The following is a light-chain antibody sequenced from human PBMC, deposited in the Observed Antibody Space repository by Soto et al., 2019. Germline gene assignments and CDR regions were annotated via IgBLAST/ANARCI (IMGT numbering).Light chain of an antibody. CDR3: CSYAGSSSFAV. Sequence: QSVLTQPASVSGSPGQSITISCTGSTSDVGRYNLVSWYQRHPGKAPKLIIYEDYSRPSGISNRFSASKSGNTASLPISGLQAEVEADDDCCSYAGSSSFAVFGRVTKLTVL. J-gene: IGLJ2*01. CDR1: TSDVGRYNL. CDR2: EDY. V-gene: IGLV2-23*02.